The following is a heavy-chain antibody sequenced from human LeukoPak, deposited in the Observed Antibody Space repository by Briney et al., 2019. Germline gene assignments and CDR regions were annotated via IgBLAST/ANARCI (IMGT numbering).Heavy chain of an antibody. J-gene: IGHJ4*02. Sequence: PGGSLRLSCAASGFTFTNAWMSWVRQAPGKGLEWVGRIKSKSDGGTTDYAAPVKGRFTISRDDSKNTLYLQMINLKAEDTAVYYCTTDNDILAGIDYWGQGTLVTVSS. CDR3: TTDNDILAGIDY. V-gene: IGHV3-15*01. D-gene: IGHD3-9*01. CDR1: GFTFTNAW. CDR2: IKSKSDGGTT.